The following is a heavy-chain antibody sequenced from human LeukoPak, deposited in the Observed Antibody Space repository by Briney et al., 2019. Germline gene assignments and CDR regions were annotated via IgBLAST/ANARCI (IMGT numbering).Heavy chain of an antibody. CDR3: ARLRDGYTWDY. Sequence: PSETLSLTRTVSGYSISSVYYWVWIRQPPGKGLEWIGRLHHSGSNHKNPSLTSRVAISVDTSKQQFSLMLSSVTAADTAVYYCARLRDGYTWDYWGQGTLVTVSS. CDR1: GYSISSVYY. V-gene: IGHV4-38-2*02. D-gene: IGHD5-24*01. CDR2: LHHSGSN. J-gene: IGHJ4*02.